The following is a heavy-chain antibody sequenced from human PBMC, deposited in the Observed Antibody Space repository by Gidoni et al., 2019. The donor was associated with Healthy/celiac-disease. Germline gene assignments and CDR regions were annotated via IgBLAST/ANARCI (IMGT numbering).Heavy chain of an antibody. CDR2: INHSGST. CDR3: ARAWGTMIVGKLDP. D-gene: IGHD3-22*01. CDR1: GGSFSGYY. Sequence: QVQLQQWGAGLLQPSETLSLTCAVYGGSFSGYYCSWIRQPPGKGLEWIGEINHSGSTNYNPSLKSRVTISVDTSKNQFSLKLSSVTAADTAVYYCARAWGTMIVGKLDPWGQGTLVTVSS. J-gene: IGHJ5*02. V-gene: IGHV4-34*01.